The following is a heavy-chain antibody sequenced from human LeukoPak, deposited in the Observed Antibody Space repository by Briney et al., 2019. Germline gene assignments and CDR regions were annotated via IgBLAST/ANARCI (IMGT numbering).Heavy chain of an antibody. CDR1: GGSFSGYY. Sequence: SETLSLTCAVYGGSFSGYYWSWLRQPPGKGLEWIGEINHSGSTNYNPSPKSRVTISVDTSKNQFSLKLSSVTAADTAVYYCARGDCSSTSCYTFDYWGQGTLVTVSS. V-gene: IGHV4-34*01. J-gene: IGHJ4*02. CDR3: ARGDCSSTSCYTFDY. D-gene: IGHD2-2*02. CDR2: INHSGST.